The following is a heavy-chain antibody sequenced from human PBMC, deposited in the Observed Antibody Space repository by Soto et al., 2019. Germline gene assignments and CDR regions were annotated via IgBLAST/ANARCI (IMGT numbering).Heavy chain of an antibody. J-gene: IGHJ4*02. D-gene: IGHD6-19*01. CDR3: AKDRIGVAVAVD. V-gene: IGHV3-23*01. Sequence: GGSLRLSCAASGFSFSSYGMSWVRQAPGKGLEWVSAISGSGSSTYYADSVKGRFTISRDNSKNTLYLQVSGLRAEDTAVYYCAKDRIGVAVAVDWGQGTLVTVSS. CDR2: ISGSGSST. CDR1: GFSFSSYG.